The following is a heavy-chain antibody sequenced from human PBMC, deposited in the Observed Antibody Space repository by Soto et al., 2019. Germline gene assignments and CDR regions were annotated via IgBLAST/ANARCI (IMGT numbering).Heavy chain of an antibody. CDR1: GFTFSNAW. CDR2: IKSKTDGGTT. CDR3: TSALGVYYDFWRGYSDYYYYMDV. Sequence: EVQLVESGGGLVKPGGSLRPSCAASGFTFSNAWMSWVRQAPGKGLEWVGRIKSKTDGGTTDYAAPVKGRFTISRDDSKSTLYLQMNSLKTEDTAVYYCTSALGVYYDFWRGYSDYYYYMDVWGKGTTVTVSS. J-gene: IGHJ6*03. V-gene: IGHV3-15*01. D-gene: IGHD3-3*01.